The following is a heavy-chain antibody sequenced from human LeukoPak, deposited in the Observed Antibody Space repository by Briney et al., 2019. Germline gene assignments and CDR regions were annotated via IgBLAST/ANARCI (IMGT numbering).Heavy chain of an antibody. Sequence: ASVKVSCKASGYTFTGYCMHWVRQAPGQGLEWMGWINPNSGGTNYAQKFQGRVTMTRDTSISTAYMELSRLRSDDTAVYYCARDKLSASPYYYYMDVWGKGTTVTVSS. CDR3: ARDKLSASPYYYYMDV. V-gene: IGHV1-2*02. J-gene: IGHJ6*03. CDR2: INPNSGGT. CDR1: GYTFTGYC. D-gene: IGHD6-6*01.